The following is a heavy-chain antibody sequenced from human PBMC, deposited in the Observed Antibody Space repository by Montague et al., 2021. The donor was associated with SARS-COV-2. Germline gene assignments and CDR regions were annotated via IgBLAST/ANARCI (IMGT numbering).Heavy chain of an antibody. CDR1: GASISSHY. Sequence: SETLSLTCSVSGASISSHYWSWTRQSPGKGLEWLGYIYYTGSTKYSPSLKSRVTISMDTSRDQLSLRLKSVTAADTAVYYCARDNYGDWGYYGLDVWGQGTTVIVSS. V-gene: IGHV4-59*11. J-gene: IGHJ6*02. D-gene: IGHD4-17*01. CDR3: ARDNYGDWGYYGLDV. CDR2: IYYTGST.